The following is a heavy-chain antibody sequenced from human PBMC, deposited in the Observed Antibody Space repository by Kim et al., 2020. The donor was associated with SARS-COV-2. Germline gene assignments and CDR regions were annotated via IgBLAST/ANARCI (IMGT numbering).Heavy chain of an antibody. CDR3: ASPFDSRDSSGYYYYYYGMDV. J-gene: IGHJ6*02. Sequence: SVKVSCKASGGTFSSYAISWVRQAPGQGLEWMGRIIPILGIANYAQKFRAGATITPDKATSTAYMELGSLESEDTAVYYCASPFDSRDSSGYYYYYYGMDVWGQGTTVTVSS. CDR2: IIPILGIA. V-gene: IGHV1-69*04. D-gene: IGHD3-22*01. CDR1: GGTFSSYA.